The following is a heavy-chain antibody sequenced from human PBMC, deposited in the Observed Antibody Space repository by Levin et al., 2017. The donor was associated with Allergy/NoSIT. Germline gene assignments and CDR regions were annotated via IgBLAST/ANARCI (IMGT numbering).Heavy chain of an antibody. V-gene: IGHV4-39*02. Sequence: SETLSLTCTVSGGSISSNNYYWGWIRQPPGTGLEWIGSISYTGTTYYNPSLKSRVTISVDTSKNHFSLKLSSVTAADTAVYYCAGRVNAIVGASGGVDPWGQGTLVTVSS. CDR1: GGSISSNNYY. J-gene: IGHJ5*02. CDR3: AGRVNAIVGASGGVDP. D-gene: IGHD1-26*01. CDR2: ISYTGTT.